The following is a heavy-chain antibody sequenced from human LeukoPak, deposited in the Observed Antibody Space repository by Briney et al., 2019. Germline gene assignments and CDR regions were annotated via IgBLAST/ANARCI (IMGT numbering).Heavy chain of an antibody. CDR2: VSSSGNYI. D-gene: IGHD6-19*01. CDR1: GFTFTNFN. J-gene: IGHJ4*02. CDR3: ARGDGGWFDY. Sequence: PGGSLRLSCAASGFTFTNFNINWVRQAPGKGLEWVSSVSSSGNYIYYADSVKGRFTISRDNAQNSLYLQMNSLRAEDTAVYYCARGDGGWFDYWGQGTLVTVSS. V-gene: IGHV3-21*01.